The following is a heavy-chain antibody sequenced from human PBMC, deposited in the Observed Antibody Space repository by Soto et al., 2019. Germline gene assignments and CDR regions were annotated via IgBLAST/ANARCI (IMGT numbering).Heavy chain of an antibody. CDR1: GGSISSYY. J-gene: IGHJ4*02. CDR3: ARVNFDWYPRPFMYYFDY. Sequence: SETLSLTCTVSGGSISSYYWSWIRQPPGKGLEWIGYIYYSGSTNYNPSLKSRVTISVDTSKNQSSLKLSSVTAADTAVYYCARVNFDWYPRPFMYYFDYWGQGTLVTVSS. CDR2: IYYSGST. D-gene: IGHD3-9*01. V-gene: IGHV4-59*01.